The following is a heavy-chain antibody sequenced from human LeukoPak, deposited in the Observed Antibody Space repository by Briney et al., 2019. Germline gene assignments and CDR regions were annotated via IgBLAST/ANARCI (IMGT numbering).Heavy chain of an antibody. CDR3: AREYYDSSGYKYWYFDL. J-gene: IGHJ2*01. CDR1: GGSISSTNW. D-gene: IGHD3-22*01. Sequence: SGTLSLTCAVSGGSISSTNWWSWVRQPPGKGLEWIGEIYHSGNTNYNPSLKSRVTISVDKSKNQFSLKLSSVTAADTAVYYCAREYYDSSGYKYWYFDLWGRGTLVTVSS. V-gene: IGHV4-4*02. CDR2: IYHSGNT.